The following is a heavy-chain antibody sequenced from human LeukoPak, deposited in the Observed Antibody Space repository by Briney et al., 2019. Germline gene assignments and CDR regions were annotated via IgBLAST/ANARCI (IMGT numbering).Heavy chain of an antibody. D-gene: IGHD6-19*01. Sequence: PGGSLRLSCAASGFTFSSYWMSWVRQAPGKGLEWVAVIWYDGSNKYYADSVKGRFTISRDNSKNTLYLQMNSLRAEDTAVYYCARTGYSSGWYCDYWGQGTLVTVSS. CDR1: GFTFSSYW. V-gene: IGHV3-33*08. J-gene: IGHJ4*02. CDR2: IWYDGSNK. CDR3: ARTGYSSGWYCDY.